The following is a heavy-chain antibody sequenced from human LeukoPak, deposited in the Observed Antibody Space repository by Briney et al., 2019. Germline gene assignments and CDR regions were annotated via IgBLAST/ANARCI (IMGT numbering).Heavy chain of an antibody. V-gene: IGHV4-39*01. CDR3: AGEQWLGSVTFDY. CDR1: GGSISSSSYY. D-gene: IGHD6-19*01. CDR2: IYYSGST. Sequence: SETLSLTCTVSGGSISSSSYYWGWIRQPPGKGLEWFGSIYYSGSTYYNPSLKSRVTISVDTSKNQFSLKLSSVTAADTAVYYCAGEQWLGSVTFDYWGQGTLVTVSS. J-gene: IGHJ4*02.